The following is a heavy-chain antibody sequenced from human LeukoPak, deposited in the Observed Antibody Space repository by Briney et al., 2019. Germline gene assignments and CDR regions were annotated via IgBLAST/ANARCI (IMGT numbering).Heavy chain of an antibody. CDR3: AKSDYYDSSGHPSSFDY. CDR2: ISGGGGNT. J-gene: IGHJ4*02. CDR1: GFTFRFNA. Sequence: GGSLRLSCAASGFTFRFNAISWVRQAPGKGLEWVSAISGGGGNTYYADSAKGRFTISRDDSKNTLYLQMNSLRVEDTAIYYCAKSDYYDSSGHPSSFDYWGQGTLVTVSS. V-gene: IGHV3-23*01. D-gene: IGHD3-22*01.